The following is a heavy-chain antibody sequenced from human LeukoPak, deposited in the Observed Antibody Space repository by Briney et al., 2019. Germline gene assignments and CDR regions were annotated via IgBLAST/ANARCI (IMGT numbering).Heavy chain of an antibody. V-gene: IGHV4-59*01. CDR1: GGYISSYY. D-gene: IGHD5-12*01. CDR2: IYYSGSS. CDR3: ARANRYDLYFDY. Sequence: SETLSLTCTVSGGYISSYYWSWIRQPPGKGLEWIGYIYYSGSSNYNPSLKSRVTISADTSKNQISLKLSSVTAADTAVYYCARANRYDLYFDYWGQGTLVTVSS. J-gene: IGHJ4*02.